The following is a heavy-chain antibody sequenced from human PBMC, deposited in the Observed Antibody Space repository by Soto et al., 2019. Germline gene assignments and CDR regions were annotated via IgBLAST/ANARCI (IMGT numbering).Heavy chain of an antibody. V-gene: IGHV4-30-4*01. J-gene: IGHJ4*02. Sequence: QVQLQESGPGLVKPSQTLSLTCTVSGGSSSSGNYYCSWIRQPPGKGLEWIGFISYSGTTHYSASLRSRVSISVATSKNQFSLDLSSVTAADTAVYYCATMGTPVTGLYYFDYWGQETLVTVSS. CDR3: ATMGTPVTGLYYFDY. CDR2: ISYSGTT. D-gene: IGHD4-17*01. CDR1: GGSSSSGNYY.